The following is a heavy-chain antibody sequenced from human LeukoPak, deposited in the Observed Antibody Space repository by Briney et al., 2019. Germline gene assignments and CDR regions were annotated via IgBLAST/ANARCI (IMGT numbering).Heavy chain of an antibody. CDR2: INTNTGNP. V-gene: IGHV7-4-1*02. CDR3: ARKGYSSSSYTFDI. D-gene: IGHD6-13*01. Sequence: ASVKVSCKASGYTFTTHAMNWVRQAPGQGLEWMEWINTNTGNPTYAQGFTGRFVFSLDTSVSTAYLQISSLKAEDTAVYYCARKGYSSSSYTFDIWGQGTMVTVSS. CDR1: GYTFTTHA. J-gene: IGHJ3*02.